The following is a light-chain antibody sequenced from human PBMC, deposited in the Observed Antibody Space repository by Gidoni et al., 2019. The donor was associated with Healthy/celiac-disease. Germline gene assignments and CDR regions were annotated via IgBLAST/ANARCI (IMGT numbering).Light chain of an antibody. V-gene: IGKV3-15*01. CDR2: GAS. CDR1: QSVRSN. CDR3: QQYNNWRWT. Sequence: EIVMTQSPATLSVSPGERATLSCRASQSVRSNLAWYQQKPGQPPRLLIYGASTRATGIPARFSGSGSGTEFTLTIFSLQSEDFAVYYCQQYNNWRWTFGQGTKVEIK. J-gene: IGKJ1*01.